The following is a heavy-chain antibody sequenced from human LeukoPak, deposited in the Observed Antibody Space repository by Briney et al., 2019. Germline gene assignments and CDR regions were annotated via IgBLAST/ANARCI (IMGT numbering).Heavy chain of an antibody. J-gene: IGHJ4*02. Sequence: PGGSLRLSCAASGFTFSGSAMHWVRQASGKGLEWVGRIRSKANSYATAYAASVKGRFTISRDDSKNTAYLQMNSLKTEDTAVYYCTRHGTTIVGATTGNYWGQGTLVTVSS. D-gene: IGHD1-26*01. V-gene: IGHV3-73*01. CDR2: IRSKANSYAT. CDR1: GFTFSGSA. CDR3: TRHGTTIVGATTGNY.